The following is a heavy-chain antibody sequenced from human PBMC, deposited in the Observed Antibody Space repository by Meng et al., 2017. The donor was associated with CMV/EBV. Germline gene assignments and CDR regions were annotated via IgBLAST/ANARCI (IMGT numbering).Heavy chain of an antibody. V-gene: IGHV3-48*04. CDR3: AREIVRSYYDFWSGYYSVPTGAFDI. CDR2: ISSSGSTI. D-gene: IGHD3-3*01. CDR1: GFTLKTQM. J-gene: IGHJ3*02. Sequence: GESLKISCVVSGFTLKTQMMTWVRQAPGKGLEWVSYISSSGSTIYYADSVKGRFTISRDNAKNSLYLQMNSLRAEDTAVYYCAREIVRSYYDFWSGYYSVPTGAFDIWGQGTMVTVSS.